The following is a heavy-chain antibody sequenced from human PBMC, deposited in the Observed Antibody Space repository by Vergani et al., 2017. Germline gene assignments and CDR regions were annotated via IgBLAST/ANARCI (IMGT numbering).Heavy chain of an antibody. J-gene: IGHJ5*02. V-gene: IGHV4-59*11. Sequence: QVQLQESGPGLVKSSEPLSLTCSVSFDSIRNLYCNWLRKPPGKGLEWVGSIHYRENTNYNPALKSRVTISVDTSKNQFSLTLTSVTAADPAVYYCASDTHSGQRADRWGQGTLVTVSS. CDR3: ASDTHSGQRADR. CDR2: IHYRENT. CDR1: FDSIRNLY. D-gene: IGHD6-19*01.